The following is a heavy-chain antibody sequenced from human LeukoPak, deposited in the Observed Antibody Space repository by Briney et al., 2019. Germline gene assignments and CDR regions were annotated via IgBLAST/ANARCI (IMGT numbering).Heavy chain of an antibody. CDR2: ISSSSSYI. J-gene: IGHJ6*03. Sequence: NPGGSLRLSCAASGFTFSSYSMSWVRQAPGKGLEWVSFISSSSSYIYYADSVKGRFTISRDNAKNSLYLQMNSLRAEDTAVYYCAREYYDILTGYSRRYYYMDVWGKGTTVTVSS. V-gene: IGHV3-21*01. CDR1: GFTFSSYS. CDR3: AREYYDILTGYSRRYYYMDV. D-gene: IGHD3-9*01.